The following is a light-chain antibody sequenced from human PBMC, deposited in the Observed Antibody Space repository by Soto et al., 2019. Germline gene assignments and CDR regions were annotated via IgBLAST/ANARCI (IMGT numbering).Light chain of an antibody. CDR1: QTISSW. CDR2: KAS. V-gene: IGKV1-5*03. Sequence: DIQMTQSPSTLSGSVGDRVTITCRASQTISSWLAWYQQKPGKAPKLRIYKASTLKSGVPSRFSGSGSGTEFTLTISSLQPDDFATYYCQHYNSYSEAFGQGTTVDIK. J-gene: IGKJ1*01. CDR3: QHYNSYSEA.